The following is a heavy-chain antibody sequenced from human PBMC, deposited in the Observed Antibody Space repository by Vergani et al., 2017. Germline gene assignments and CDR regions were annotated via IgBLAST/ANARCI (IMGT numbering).Heavy chain of an antibody. CDR1: GCSISSGSYY. Sequence: QVQLQESGPGLVKPSQTLSLTCTVSGCSISSGSYYWSWIRQPAGKGLEWIGRIYTSGSTNYNPSLKSRVTISVDTSKNQFSLKLSSVTAADTAVYYCARDSLAAHYYYGMDVWGQGTTVTVSS. CDR2: IYTSGST. J-gene: IGHJ6*02. D-gene: IGHD3-16*01. CDR3: ARDSLAAHYYYGMDV. V-gene: IGHV4-61*02.